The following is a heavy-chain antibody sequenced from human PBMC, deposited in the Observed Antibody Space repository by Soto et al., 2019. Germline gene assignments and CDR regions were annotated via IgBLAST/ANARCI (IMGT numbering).Heavy chain of an antibody. Sequence: EVQLLESGGGLVQPGGSLRLSCAASGFTFSSYAMSWVRQAPGKGLEWVSAIRGIGVSTYYADSVKGRFTISRDNSKNTLYLQMNSLRAEDTAVYYCAKALYRSGPVGYWGQGTLVTVSS. D-gene: IGHD6-19*01. CDR3: AKALYRSGPVGY. J-gene: IGHJ4*02. CDR1: GFTFSSYA. V-gene: IGHV3-23*01. CDR2: IRGIGVST.